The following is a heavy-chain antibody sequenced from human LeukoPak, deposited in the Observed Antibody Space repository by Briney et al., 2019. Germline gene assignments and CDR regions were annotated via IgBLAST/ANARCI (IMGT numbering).Heavy chain of an antibody. J-gene: IGHJ4*02. CDR1: GFPFDRYW. Sequence: GGSLRLPCVASGFPFDRYWMSWVRQAPGKGLEWVANIKHDGNEKNFVDSVKGRFTISRDNAENSLFLQMNSLRADDTAVYFCARQPIYEAYFDFWGQGTLVTVSS. D-gene: IGHD3-16*01. CDR2: IKHDGNEK. V-gene: IGHV3-7*01. CDR3: ARQPIYEAYFDF.